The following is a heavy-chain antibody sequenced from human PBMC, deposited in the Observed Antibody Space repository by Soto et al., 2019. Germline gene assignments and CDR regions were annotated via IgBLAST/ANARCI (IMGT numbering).Heavy chain of an antibody. CDR3: AKEGIGSGWSYYYYDGMDV. CDR2: ISYDGSNK. V-gene: IGHV3-30*18. Sequence: GGSLRLSCAASGFTFSSYGMHWVRQAPGKGLEWVAVISYDGSNKYYADSVKGRFTISRDNSKNTLYLQMNSLRADDAAEYYFAKEGIGSGWSYYYYDGMDVSVQGTTVTVS. J-gene: IGHJ6*02. CDR1: GFTFSSYG. D-gene: IGHD6-19*01.